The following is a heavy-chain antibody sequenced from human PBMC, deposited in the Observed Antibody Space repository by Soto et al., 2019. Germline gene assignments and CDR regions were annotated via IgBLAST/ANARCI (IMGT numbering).Heavy chain of an antibody. V-gene: IGHV3-33*01. CDR2: IRYDGNNK. CDR3: ARDRSLDDAFDI. D-gene: IGHD1-1*01. J-gene: IGHJ3*02. Sequence: QVQLVESGGGVVHPGGSLRLSCAASGFSFSYYVMHWVRQAPGKGLEWVAVIRYDGNNKYYADSVKGRFTISRDNSKNTLYLQMNNPRAEDTAVYYCARDRSLDDAFDIWGQGTMVTVSS. CDR1: GFSFSYYV.